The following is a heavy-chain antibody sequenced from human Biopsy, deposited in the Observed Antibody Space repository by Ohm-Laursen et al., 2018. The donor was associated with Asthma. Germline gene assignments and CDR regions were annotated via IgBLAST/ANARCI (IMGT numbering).Heavy chain of an antibody. CDR1: GFTVSTNG. V-gene: IGHV3-53*03. CDR2: IYSGGGT. Sequence: SLRLSCAASGFTVSTNGMSWVRQPPGKGLEWVSVIYSGGGTYYADPVQGRVTISRDNSKNTLSLQMNSLRAEDTAVYYCARAAITGIRGWFDPWGQGTQVTVSS. J-gene: IGHJ5*02. CDR3: ARAAITGIRGWFDP. D-gene: IGHD1-20*01.